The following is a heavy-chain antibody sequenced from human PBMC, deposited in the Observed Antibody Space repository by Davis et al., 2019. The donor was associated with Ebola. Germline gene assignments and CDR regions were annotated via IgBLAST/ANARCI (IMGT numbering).Heavy chain of an antibody. CDR2: ISGRGTTI. D-gene: IGHD2/OR15-2a*01. Sequence: GESLKISCAASGFTFSSSGMSWVRQAPGKGLEWVSVISGRGTTIYYADSVKGRFTISRDNAKNSLSLQMNSLRAEDTAVYYCAREHNRDLETFDYWGQGTLVTVSS. CDR3: AREHNRDLETFDY. CDR1: GFTFSSSG. V-gene: IGHV3-21*04. J-gene: IGHJ4*02.